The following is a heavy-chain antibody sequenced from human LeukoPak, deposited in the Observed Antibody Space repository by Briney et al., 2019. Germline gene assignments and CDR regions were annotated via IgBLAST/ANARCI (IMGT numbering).Heavy chain of an antibody. J-gene: IGHJ3*02. CDR1: GFTFSDYY. CDR3: ARDSPGTGTTIAGDQDAFDI. CDR2: ISSSGSTI. D-gene: IGHD1-1*01. V-gene: IGHV3-11*01. Sequence: PGGSLRLSCAASGFTFSDYYMTWIRQAPGKGLEWVSYISSSGSTIYLADSVKGRFTISRDNAKNSMYLQMNSLRAEDTAMYYCARDSPGTGTTIAGDQDAFDIWGQGTMVTVSS.